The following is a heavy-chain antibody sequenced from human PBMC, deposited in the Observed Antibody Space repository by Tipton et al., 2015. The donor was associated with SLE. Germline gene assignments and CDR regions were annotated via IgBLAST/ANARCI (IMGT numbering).Heavy chain of an antibody. CDR2: IYYNGGT. CDR3: AREEMITVIRGTTGAY. J-gene: IGHJ4*02. CDR1: GGSLSSSSYY. V-gene: IGHV4-39*02. D-gene: IGHD3-10*01. Sequence: TLSLTCTVSGGSLSSSSYYWGWIRQPPGKGLEWIATIYYNGGTQYNPSLKSRVTISVDTSKNQFSLKLNSVTAADTAVYYCAREEMITVIRGTTGAYWGQGTLVTVSS.